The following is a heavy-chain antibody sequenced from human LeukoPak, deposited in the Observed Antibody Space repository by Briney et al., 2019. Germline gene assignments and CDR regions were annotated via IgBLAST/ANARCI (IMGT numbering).Heavy chain of an antibody. CDR2: IYYSGST. CDR3: ARVHLHSGSYYFAY. Sequence: SETLSLTCTVSGGSVSSGSYYWSWIRQPPGKGLEWIGYIYYSGSTNYNPSLKSRVTISVDTSKNQFSLKLSSVTAADTAVYYCARVHLHSGSYYFAYWGQGTLVTVSS. J-gene: IGHJ4*02. CDR1: GGSVSSGSYY. V-gene: IGHV4-61*01. D-gene: IGHD1-26*01.